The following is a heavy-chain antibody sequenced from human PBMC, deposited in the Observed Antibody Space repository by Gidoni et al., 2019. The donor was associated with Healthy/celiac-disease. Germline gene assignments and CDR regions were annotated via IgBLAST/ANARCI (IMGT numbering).Heavy chain of an antibody. Sequence: QVQLQQWGAGLLTPSETLSLTCAVYGGSFSGYYWSWIRQPPGKGLEWIGEINHSGSTNYNPSLKSRVTISVDTSKNQFSLKLSSVTAADTAVYYCARTRPRGYSSGWYFGYWGQGTLVTVSS. V-gene: IGHV4-34*01. CDR1: GGSFSGYY. D-gene: IGHD6-19*01. J-gene: IGHJ4*02. CDR2: INHSGST. CDR3: ARTRPRGYSSGWYFGY.